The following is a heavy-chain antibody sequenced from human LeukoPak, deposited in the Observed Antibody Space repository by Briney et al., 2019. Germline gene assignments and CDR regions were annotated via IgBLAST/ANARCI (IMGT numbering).Heavy chain of an antibody. D-gene: IGHD3-16*02. CDR3: AKAVRVDMITFGGVIVYPYYFDY. Sequence: GGSLRLSCAASGFTFGSYAMSWVRQTPGKGLDWVSAISAGGGNTYYADSVQGRFTISRDNSKNTLYLQMNSQRAEDTAVYYCAKAVRVDMITFGGVIVYPYYFDYWGQGTLVTVSS. J-gene: IGHJ4*02. CDR1: GFTFGSYA. V-gene: IGHV3-23*01. CDR2: ISAGGGNT.